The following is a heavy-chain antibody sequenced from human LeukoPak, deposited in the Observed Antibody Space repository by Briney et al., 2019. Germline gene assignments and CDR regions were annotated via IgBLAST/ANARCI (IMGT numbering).Heavy chain of an antibody. D-gene: IGHD3-10*01. CDR2: IYYSGST. CDR1: GGSISSSSYS. V-gene: IGHV4-39*07. J-gene: IGHJ4*02. CDR3: ARALLWFGESNPDY. Sequence: SETLSLTCTVSGGSISSSSYSWGWIRQPPGQGLEWIGSIYYSGSTYYNPSLKSRVTISVDTSKNQFSLKLSSVTAADTAVYYCARALLWFGESNPDYWGQGTLVTVSS.